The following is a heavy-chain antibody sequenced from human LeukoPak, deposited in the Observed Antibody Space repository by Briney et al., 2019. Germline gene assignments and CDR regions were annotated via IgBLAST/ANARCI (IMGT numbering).Heavy chain of an antibody. D-gene: IGHD2-2*02. Sequence: PSETLSLTCTVSAGSISSYYWSWIRQPPGKGLEWIGYIYYSGSTNYNPSLKSRVTISVDTSKNQFSLKLSSVTAADTAVYYCARGYCSSPSCYTIDAFDIWGQGTMVTVSS. CDR1: AGSISSYY. J-gene: IGHJ3*02. CDR2: IYYSGST. CDR3: ARGYCSSPSCYTIDAFDI. V-gene: IGHV4-59*13.